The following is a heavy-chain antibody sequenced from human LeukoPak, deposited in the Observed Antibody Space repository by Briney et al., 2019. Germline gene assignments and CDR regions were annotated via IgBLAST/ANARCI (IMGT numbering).Heavy chain of an antibody. CDR1: RFTFNNFS. V-gene: IGHV3-48*04. CDR2: ISPSSRTI. CDR3: ASFLRRFSAWCV. Sequence: GGSLRLSCAASRFTFNNFSMNWVRQAPGKGLEWISYISPSSRTIYYADSVKGRFTISRDNAKSSLSLQMNSLRAEDTAVYYCASFLRRFSAWCVWGKGTTVTVSS. D-gene: IGHD2-8*02. J-gene: IGHJ6*04.